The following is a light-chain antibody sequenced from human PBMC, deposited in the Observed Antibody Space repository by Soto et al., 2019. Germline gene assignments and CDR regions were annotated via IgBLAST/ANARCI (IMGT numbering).Light chain of an antibody. CDR3: QQYYSTPYT. CDR2: LAS. CDR1: QSVLYSSNNKNY. Sequence: DIVMTQSPDSLAVSLGERATINCRSSQSVLYSSNNKNYLAWYQQKPGQPPELLIYLASTRESGVPDRFSGSGSGTDFALTISSLQAEDVAVYSCQQYYSTPYTFGQGTKLEIK. V-gene: IGKV4-1*01. J-gene: IGKJ2*01.